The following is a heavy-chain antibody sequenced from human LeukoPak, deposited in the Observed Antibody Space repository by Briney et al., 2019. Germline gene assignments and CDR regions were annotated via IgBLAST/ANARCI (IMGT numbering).Heavy chain of an antibody. CDR1: GFTFSSYW. V-gene: IGHV3-74*01. CDR3: ARDDGMDV. Sequence: GSLRLSCAASGFTFSSYWMNWVRQAPGKGLVWVSCINSDGSITRYADSVKGRFTISRDNAKDTLYLQMNSLRAEDTAVYYCARDDGMDVWGQGTTVTVSS. J-gene: IGHJ6*02. CDR2: INSDGSIT.